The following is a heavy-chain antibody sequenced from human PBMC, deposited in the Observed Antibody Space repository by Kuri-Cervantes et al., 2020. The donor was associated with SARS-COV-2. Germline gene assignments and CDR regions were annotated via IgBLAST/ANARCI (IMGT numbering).Heavy chain of an antibody. D-gene: IGHD3-22*01. J-gene: IGHJ4*02. V-gene: IGHV4-61*02. Sequence: SETLSLTCTVSGGSISSGSYYWSWIRQPAGKGLEWIGRIYTSGSTNYNPSLKSRVTISVDMSKNQFSLKLSSVTAADTAVYYCASGGSSGYFNYWGQGTLVTVSS. CDR1: GGSISSGSYY. CDR3: ASGGSSGYFNY. CDR2: IYTSGST.